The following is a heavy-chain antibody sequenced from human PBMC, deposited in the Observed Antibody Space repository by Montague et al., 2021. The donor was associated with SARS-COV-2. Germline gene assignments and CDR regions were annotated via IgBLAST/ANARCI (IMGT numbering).Heavy chain of an antibody. Sequence: SLRLSCAASGFTFSAYWMHWVRQAPGQGLEWVARIRAAGTTTNYADFVKGRFTISRDNAQESVYLHMTTLPAEDTAVYYCVRAYSNSFKWFDSWGQGTLVTVSS. D-gene: IGHD4-11*01. J-gene: IGHJ5*01. CDR2: IRAAGTTT. CDR1: GFTFSAYW. CDR3: VRAYSNSFKWFDS. V-gene: IGHV3-74*01.